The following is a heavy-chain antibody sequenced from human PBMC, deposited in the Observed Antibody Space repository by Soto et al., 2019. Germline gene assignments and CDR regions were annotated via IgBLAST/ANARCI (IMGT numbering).Heavy chain of an antibody. Sequence: GASVKVSCKASGYTFTSYGISWVRQAPGQGLEWMGWISAYNGNTNYAQKLQGRVTMTTDTSTSTAYMELRSLRSDDTAVYYCARSFCSGGSCYRDAFDIWGQGTMVTVSS. CDR3: ARSFCSGGSCYRDAFDI. CDR2: ISAYNGNT. V-gene: IGHV1-18*01. D-gene: IGHD2-15*01. CDR1: GYTFTSYG. J-gene: IGHJ3*02.